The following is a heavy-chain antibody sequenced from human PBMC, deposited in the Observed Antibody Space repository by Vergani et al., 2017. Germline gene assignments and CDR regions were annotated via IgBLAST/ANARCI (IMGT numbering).Heavy chain of an antibody. V-gene: IGHV1-2*02. CDR3: ARANKTAAGDYTDHYLAV. CDR2: INPDSGVT. CDR1: GYTFTGYY. D-gene: IGHD6-13*01. J-gene: IGHJ6*03. Sequence: QVQLVQSGAEVKKPGASVKVSCRSSGYTFTGYYWHWVRQAPGQGLEWMGWINPDSGVTEYAQKFQGRVTMTRDTSISTTYMDLSGLRSDDTAVYYCARANKTAAGDYTDHYLAVWGKGTTVTVSS.